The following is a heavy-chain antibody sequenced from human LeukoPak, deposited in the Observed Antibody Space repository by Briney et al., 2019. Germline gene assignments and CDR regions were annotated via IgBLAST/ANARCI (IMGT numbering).Heavy chain of an antibody. V-gene: IGHV4-39*01. Sequence: SETLSLTCTVSGGAIISDSFYWGWVRQPPGKGLEWAGRINYSGTTYYNPSLRSRVSISVNASRTQCFLTLNSVTAADTAVYYCGRLFDSWGQGILVTVSS. CDR1: GGAIISDSFY. CDR2: INYSGTT. CDR3: GRLFDS. J-gene: IGHJ4*02.